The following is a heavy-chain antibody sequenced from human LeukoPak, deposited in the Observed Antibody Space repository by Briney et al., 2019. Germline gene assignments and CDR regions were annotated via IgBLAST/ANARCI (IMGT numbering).Heavy chain of an antibody. V-gene: IGHV3-30-3*01. CDR3: AKLWENDYGDY. J-gene: IGHJ4*02. CDR1: GFTFSSYA. Sequence: GGSLRLSCAASGFTFSSYAMHWVRQAPGKGLDWVAVISYDGSNKYYADSVKGRFTISRDNSKNTLYLQMNSLRAEDTAVYYCAKLWENDYGDYWGQGTLVTVSS. CDR2: ISYDGSNK. D-gene: IGHD3-16*01.